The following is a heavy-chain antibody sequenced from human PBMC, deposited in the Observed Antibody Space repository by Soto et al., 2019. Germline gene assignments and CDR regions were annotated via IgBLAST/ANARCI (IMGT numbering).Heavy chain of an antibody. J-gene: IGHJ3*02. V-gene: IGHV4-31*03. Sequence: QVQLQESGPGLVKPSQTLSLTCTVSGGSISSGGYYWSWIRQHPGKGLEWIGYIYYSGSTYYNPSLKSRVTISVDTSKNQFSLKLSSVTAADTAVYYCARNYYYDSSGYYNHEDAFDIWGQGTMVAVSS. CDR3: ARNYYYDSSGYYNHEDAFDI. CDR2: IYYSGST. CDR1: GGSISSGGYY. D-gene: IGHD3-22*01.